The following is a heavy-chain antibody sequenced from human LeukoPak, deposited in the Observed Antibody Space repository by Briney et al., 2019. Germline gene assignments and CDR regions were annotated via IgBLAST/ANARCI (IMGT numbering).Heavy chain of an antibody. V-gene: IGHV3-7*03. CDR1: GFTFSNYW. J-gene: IGHJ4*02. CDR2: IKHDGSEA. Sequence: GGSLRLSCAASGFTFSNYWMTWVRQAPGKGLEWVANIKHDGSEAYYLDSVKGRFTISRDNAKTSLFLQMNSLRAEDTAVYYCARDYADYVGYFFFDYWGQGTLVTVSS. D-gene: IGHD4-17*01. CDR3: ARDYADYVGYFFFDY.